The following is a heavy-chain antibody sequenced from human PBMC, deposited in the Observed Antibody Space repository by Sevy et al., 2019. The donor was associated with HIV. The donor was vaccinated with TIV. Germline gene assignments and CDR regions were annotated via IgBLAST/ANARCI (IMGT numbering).Heavy chain of an antibody. CDR1: GFTFSSYA. J-gene: IGHJ4*02. Sequence: GGSLRLSCAASGFTFSSYAMSWVRQAPGKGLEWVSAISGSGGSKYYADSVKGRFTISRDNSKNTLYLQMNSLRAEDMAVYYCAKEIAVAGTGQYYFDYWGQGTLVTVSS. D-gene: IGHD6-19*01. CDR3: AKEIAVAGTGQYYFDY. V-gene: IGHV3-23*01. CDR2: ISGSGGSK.